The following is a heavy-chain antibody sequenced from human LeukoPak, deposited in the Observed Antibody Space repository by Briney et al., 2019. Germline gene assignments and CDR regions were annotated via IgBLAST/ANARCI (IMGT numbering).Heavy chain of an antibody. J-gene: IGHJ4*02. CDR1: GGSISSYY. CDR3: ARHAKYSSSFSYFDY. V-gene: IGHV4-59*08. CDR2: IYYGGST. Sequence: SETLSLTCTVSGGSISSYYWSWIRQPPGKGLEWIGYIYYGGSTNYNPSLKSRVTISVDTSKNQFSLKLSSVTAADTAVYYCARHAKYSSSFSYFDYWGQGTLVTVSS. D-gene: IGHD6-6*01.